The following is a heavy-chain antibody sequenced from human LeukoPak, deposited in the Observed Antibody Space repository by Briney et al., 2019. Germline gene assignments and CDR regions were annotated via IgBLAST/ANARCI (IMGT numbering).Heavy chain of an antibody. CDR3: ARENFAVAHGLHFDY. V-gene: IGHV3-23*01. CDR1: GFTFSNYA. CDR2: ISGSGYNT. Sequence: PGGSLRLSCAASGFTFSNYAVSWVRQAPGKGLEWVSAISGSGYNTYYAVSVEGRFTISRDNSKNTLSLQMNSLRAEDTAVYYCARENFAVAHGLHFDYWYQGALVTVSS. D-gene: IGHD6-19*01. J-gene: IGHJ4*02.